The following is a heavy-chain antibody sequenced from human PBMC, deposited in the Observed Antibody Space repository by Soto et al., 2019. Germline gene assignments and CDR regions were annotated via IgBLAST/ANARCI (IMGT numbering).Heavy chain of an antibody. V-gene: IGHV1-18*01. CDR2: INTYNGHT. Sequence: QVQLVQSGTEVKKPGASVKVSCKASGYTFTNYGISWVRQAPGQGLEWLAWINTYNGHTNYAQKLQGRVTLTTDTSTSTAYMELRSLRSDDTAVYYCARDLLYSSRSTVRFDIWGQGTRVNVSS. J-gene: IGHJ3*02. CDR1: GYTFTNYG. CDR3: ARDLLYSSRSTVRFDI. D-gene: IGHD6-13*01.